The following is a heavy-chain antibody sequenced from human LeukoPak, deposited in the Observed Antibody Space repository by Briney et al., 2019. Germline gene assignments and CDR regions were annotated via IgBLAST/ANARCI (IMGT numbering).Heavy chain of an antibody. CDR3: AREAAATFDY. J-gene: IGHJ4*02. CDR2: ISSSGSTI. D-gene: IGHD6-13*01. V-gene: IGHV3-48*03. CDR1: GFTFSSYE. Sequence: PGGSLRLSCAASGFTFSSYEMNWVRQAPGKGLEWVSYISSSGSTIYYADSVKGRSTISRDNAKNSLYLQMNSLRAEDTAVYYCAREAAATFDYWGQGTLVTVSS.